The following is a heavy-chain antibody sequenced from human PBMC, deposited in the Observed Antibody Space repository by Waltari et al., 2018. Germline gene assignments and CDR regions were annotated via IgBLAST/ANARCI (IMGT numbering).Heavy chain of an antibody. CDR2: LVRSGFGT. V-gene: IGHV3-23*01. D-gene: IGHD6-19*01. Sequence: DVRLSESGGGLAQPGGSLRLSCVPSDFTLSNSAISWVRQAPGKGLEWVSALVRSGFGTHYADSVKGRFAISRDNAKNTLYLQMNSLRAEDTAVYYCAKCEMYDSGWCAFFRYWGQGTLVTVSS. J-gene: IGHJ4*02. CDR1: DFTLSNSA. CDR3: AKCEMYDSGWCAFFRY.